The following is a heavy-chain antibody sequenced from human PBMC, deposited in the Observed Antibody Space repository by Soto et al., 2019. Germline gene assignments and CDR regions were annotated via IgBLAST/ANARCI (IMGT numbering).Heavy chain of an antibody. Sequence: QVQLVQSGAEVKKPGASVKVSCKASGYTFTGYYMHWVRQAPGQGLEWMGWINPNSGGTNYAQKFQGWVTMTRHTSISTAYMELSRLRSDDTAVYYCARGEVGATRYYYYGMDVWGQGTTVTVSS. J-gene: IGHJ6*02. CDR1: GYTFTGYY. CDR2: INPNSGGT. CDR3: ARGEVGATRYYYYGMDV. V-gene: IGHV1-2*04. D-gene: IGHD1-26*01.